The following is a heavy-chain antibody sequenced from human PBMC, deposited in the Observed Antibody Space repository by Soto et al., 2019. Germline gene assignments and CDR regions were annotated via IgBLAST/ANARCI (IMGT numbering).Heavy chain of an antibody. CDR3: ARDPKTSGGQHWAFNYFDS. D-gene: IGHD7-27*01. CDR2: ISYDGTNK. Sequence: WGSLRLSCAASGFSFSISPMHWVRHAPGKGPEWVALISYDGTNKFYADPVKGRFTISRDNSKSTLYLQVDSLRPEDAAVYYCARDPKTSGGQHWAFNYFDSWGQGTLVTVSS. CDR1: GFSFSISP. V-gene: IGHV3-30-3*01. J-gene: IGHJ4*02.